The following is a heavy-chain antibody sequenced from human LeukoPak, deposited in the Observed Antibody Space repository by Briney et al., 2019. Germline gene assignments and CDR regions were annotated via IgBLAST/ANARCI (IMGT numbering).Heavy chain of an antibody. D-gene: IGHD6-19*01. J-gene: IGHJ4*02. Sequence: SETLSLTCAVYGGSFSGYYWSWIRQPPGKGLEWIGEINHSGSTNYNPSLKSRATISVETPKNQFSLNLSSVTAGDTAVYYCAGGPYSSGPQRFKYWGQGTLVTVSS. V-gene: IGHV4-34*01. CDR3: AGGPYSSGPQRFKY. CDR1: GGSFSGYY. CDR2: INHSGST.